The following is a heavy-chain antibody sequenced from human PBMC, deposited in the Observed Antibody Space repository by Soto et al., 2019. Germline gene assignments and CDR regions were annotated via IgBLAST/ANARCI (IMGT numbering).Heavy chain of an antibody. CDR2: ISSSSSHI. V-gene: IGHV3-21*01. D-gene: IGHD3-10*01. CDR1: GFTLTSYS. CDR3: VRERGLSSYYGMDV. J-gene: IGHJ6*02. Sequence: GGSLRLSCAAYGFTLTSYSMNWVRQASGKGLEWVASISSSSSHIYYADSVKGRFTISRDNARNSLYLQMNSLRAEDTAVYYCVRERGLSSYYGMDVWGQGTTVTVSS.